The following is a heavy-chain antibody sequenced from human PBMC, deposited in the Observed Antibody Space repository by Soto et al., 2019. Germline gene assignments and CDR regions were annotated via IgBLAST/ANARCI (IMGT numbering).Heavy chain of an antibody. CDR1: PSPITPRHY. V-gene: IGHV4-38-2*02. CDR2: IFHSGST. D-gene: IGHD3-10*01. J-gene: IGHJ5*02. CDR3: GSVGLGPYNWLDP. Sequence: TPPLTPTLPPSPITPRHYRPPPPHPPGNPPPSIGSIFHSGSTYYNPSLKSRVTRSVDTSRNHFSLKLSSVTAADTAISYCGSVGLGPYNWLDPWGQGTLVTVSS.